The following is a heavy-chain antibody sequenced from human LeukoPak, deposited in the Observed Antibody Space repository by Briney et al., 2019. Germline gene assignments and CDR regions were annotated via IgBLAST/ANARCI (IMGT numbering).Heavy chain of an antibody. V-gene: IGHV4-59*01. D-gene: IGHD2-15*01. CDR3: ARDLGYCSGGSCYSGYFQH. Sequence: SETLSLTCTVSGGSIDSYYWSWIRQPPGKGLEVIGDIYYSGSTNYNPSLKSRVTISVDTSKNQFSLKLSSVTAADTAVYYCARDLGYCSGGSCYSGYFQHWGQGTLVTVSS. J-gene: IGHJ1*01. CDR2: IYYSGST. CDR1: GGSIDSYY.